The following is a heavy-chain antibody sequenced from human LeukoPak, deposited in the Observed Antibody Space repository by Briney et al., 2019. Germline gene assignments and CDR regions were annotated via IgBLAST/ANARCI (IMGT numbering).Heavy chain of an antibody. CDR1: SGSINSGDFY. J-gene: IGHJ5*01. D-gene: IGHD5-24*01. CDR3: DRVGRKDGKHPPNWFDS. CDR2: IYYSGTT. V-gene: IGHV4-30-4*01. Sequence: PSETLSLTCSVSSGSINSGDFYWSWIRQPPGKGPEWIGFIYYSGTTYYNPSLGSRLTISVDTSKNQFFLKLRSVTAADTAVYYCDRVGRKDGKHPPNWFDSWGRGTLVTVSS.